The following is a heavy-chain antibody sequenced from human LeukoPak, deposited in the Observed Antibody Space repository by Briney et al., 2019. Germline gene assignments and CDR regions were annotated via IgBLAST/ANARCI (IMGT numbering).Heavy chain of an antibody. V-gene: IGHV3-30*02. J-gene: IGHJ4*02. CDR2: VRYDGSNK. CDR3: ATDDYRGLGY. CDR1: GFTFSSYG. Sequence: QTGGSLRLSCAASGFTFSSYGMHWVRQAPGKGLEWVAFVRYDGSNKYYADSVKGRFTISRDNSKNTLYLQMNSLRAEDTAVYYCATDDYRGLGYWGQGTLVTVSS. D-gene: IGHD4-11*01.